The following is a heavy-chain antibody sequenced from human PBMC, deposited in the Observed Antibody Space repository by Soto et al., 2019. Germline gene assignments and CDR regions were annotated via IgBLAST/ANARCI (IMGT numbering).Heavy chain of an antibody. J-gene: IGHJ6*02. CDR3: VRLPGYCSGTSCYGYYVMDV. D-gene: IGHD2-2*01. CDR1: GGSVSSSSCY. V-gene: IGHV4-39*01. Sequence: SETLSLTCTVSGGSVSSSSCYWGWIRQPPGKGLEWIGSINYSGNTYYNPSLNGRVTISVDTSKSQFSMKLTSMTAADTAVYFCVRLPGYCSGTSCYGYYVMDVWGQGTTVTVSS. CDR2: INYSGNT.